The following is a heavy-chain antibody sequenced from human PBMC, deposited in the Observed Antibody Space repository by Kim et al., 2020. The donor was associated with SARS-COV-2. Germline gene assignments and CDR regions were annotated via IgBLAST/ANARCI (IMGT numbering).Heavy chain of an antibody. V-gene: IGHV1-3*01. Sequence: FQGRVTITRDTSASTAYMELSSLRSEDTAVYYCARAEWEIVVVPAAAADYWGQGTLVTVSS. D-gene: IGHD2-2*01. J-gene: IGHJ4*02. CDR3: ARAEWEIVVVPAAAADY.